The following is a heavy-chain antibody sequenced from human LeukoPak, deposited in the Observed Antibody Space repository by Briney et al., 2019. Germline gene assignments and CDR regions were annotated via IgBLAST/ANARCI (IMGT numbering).Heavy chain of an antibody. CDR3: AREGVTIFGVVRTQTTKSPHRLDP. Sequence: GGSLRLSCAASGFTFDDYGMSWVRQAPGKGLEWVSGINWNGGSTGYADSVKGRFTISRDNAKNSLYLQMNSLRAEDTALYYCAREGVTIFGVVRTQTTKSPHRLDPWGQGTLVTVSS. V-gene: IGHV3-20*04. CDR1: GFTFDDYG. CDR2: INWNGGST. D-gene: IGHD3-3*01. J-gene: IGHJ5*02.